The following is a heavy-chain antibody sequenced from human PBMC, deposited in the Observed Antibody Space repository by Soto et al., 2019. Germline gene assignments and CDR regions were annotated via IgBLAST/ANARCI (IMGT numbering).Heavy chain of an antibody. CDR3: ARDRGYCISTSCYLWFDP. CDR1: GYTFTSYA. V-gene: IGHV1-3*01. CDR2: INAGNGNT. Sequence: ASVKVSCKASGYTFTSYAMHWVLQAPGERLEWMGWINAGNGNTKYSQKFQGRVTITRDTSANTAYMELSSLRSEDTAVYYCARDRGYCISTSCYLWFDPWGQGTLVTVSS. J-gene: IGHJ5*02. D-gene: IGHD2-2*01.